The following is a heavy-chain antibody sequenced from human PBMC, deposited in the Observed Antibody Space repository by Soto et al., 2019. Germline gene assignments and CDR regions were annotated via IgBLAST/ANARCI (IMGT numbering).Heavy chain of an antibody. Sequence: PSETLSLTCAFYCGSFIGYFWSWFRQPPGKGLEWIGEINHSGNTNYNPSLKSRVTVSVDTSKNQFSLKLNSMTAADTAVYYCARGSHYDFSSGYADSFDVWGQGTMDTVS. J-gene: IGHJ3*01. CDR2: INHSGNT. CDR1: CGSFIGYF. V-gene: IGHV4-34*01. D-gene: IGHD3-3*01. CDR3: ARGSHYDFSSGYADSFDV.